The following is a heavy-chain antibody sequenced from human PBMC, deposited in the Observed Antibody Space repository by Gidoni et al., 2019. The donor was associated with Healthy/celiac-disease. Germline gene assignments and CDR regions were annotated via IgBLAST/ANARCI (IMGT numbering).Heavy chain of an antibody. V-gene: IGHV3-33*01. D-gene: IGHD5-18*01. J-gene: IGHJ4*02. CDR3: ARGAGYSYGPEFDY. CDR1: GFTFIRYG. Sequence: QVQLVESGGGVVQPGRSLRLSCAASGFTFIRYGMHWVFQAPGKGKGRFTISRDNSKCPLYLQMNSRRAEDTAVYYCARGAGYSYGPEFDYWGQGTLVTVSS.